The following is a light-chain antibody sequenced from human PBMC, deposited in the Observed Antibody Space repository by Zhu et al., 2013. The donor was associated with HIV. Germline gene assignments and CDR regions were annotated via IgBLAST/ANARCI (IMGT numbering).Light chain of an antibody. CDR1: QDIGKY. CDR2: TAS. J-gene: IGKJ1*01. CDR3: QQYNSFPWT. Sequence: DIQLTQSPSFLSASVGDRVTIACRASQDIGKYLAWYQQKSGKAPKLLVYTASNLQGGVPSKFSGSGSGTYFTLTITGLQPEDFAIYYCQQYNSFPWTFGQGTKVGIK. V-gene: IGKV1-9*01.